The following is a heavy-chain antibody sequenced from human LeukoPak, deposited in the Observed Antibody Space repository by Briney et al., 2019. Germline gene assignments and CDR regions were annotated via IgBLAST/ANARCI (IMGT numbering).Heavy chain of an antibody. CDR3: ARRAYSSGYYFFDY. Sequence: PSETLSLICTVSGGSISSYFWNWIRQPPGKGPEWIGYIYYSGSTNYNPSLKSRVTISIDTSKNQFSLKLSSVTAADTAVYYCARRAYSSGYYFFDYWGQGTLVTVSS. J-gene: IGHJ4*02. CDR2: IYYSGST. D-gene: IGHD3-22*01. V-gene: IGHV4-59*13. CDR1: GGSISSYF.